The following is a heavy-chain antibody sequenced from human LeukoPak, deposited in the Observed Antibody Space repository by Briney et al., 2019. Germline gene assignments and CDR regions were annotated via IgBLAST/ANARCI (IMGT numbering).Heavy chain of an antibody. J-gene: IGHJ4*02. CDR3: TTADFWSGYYNDY. V-gene: IGHV3-15*01. CDR2: IKSKADGGTT. CDR1: GFTFSNAW. Sequence: PGGSLRLSCAASGFTFSNAWMSWVRQAPGKGLEWVGRIKSKADGGTTDYAAPVKGRFTISRDDSKNTLYLQMNSLKTEDTAVYYCTTADFWSGYYNDYWGQGTLVTVSS. D-gene: IGHD3-3*01.